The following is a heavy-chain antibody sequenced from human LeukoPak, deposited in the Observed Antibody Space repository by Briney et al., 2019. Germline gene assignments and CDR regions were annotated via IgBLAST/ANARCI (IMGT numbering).Heavy chain of an antibody. Sequence: GASVKVSCKASGYTFTGFYMHWVRQAPGQGPEWMGRINPNSDDSNYAQKFQGRVTLTRDTSISTAYMELSRLRSDDTAVYYCAREGGATRGDAFDIWGQGTMVIVSS. CDR2: INPNSDDS. D-gene: IGHD1-26*01. J-gene: IGHJ3*02. CDR1: GYTFTGFY. CDR3: AREGGATRGDAFDI. V-gene: IGHV1-2*06.